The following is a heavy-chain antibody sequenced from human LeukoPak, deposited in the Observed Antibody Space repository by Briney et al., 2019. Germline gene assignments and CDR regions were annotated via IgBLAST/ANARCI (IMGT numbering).Heavy chain of an antibody. Sequence: ASVKVSCKVCGGTFSGYAISWVRQPPGQGLESMGRIIPIFGTANYAQKFQGRVTITTGESTSTAYMELSSLRSVDTAVYYCARDGFTIFGVAYLPGWFDPWGQGTLVTVSS. CDR2: IIPIFGTA. D-gene: IGHD3-3*01. V-gene: IGHV1-69*05. CDR1: GGTFSGYA. J-gene: IGHJ5*02. CDR3: ARDGFTIFGVAYLPGWFDP.